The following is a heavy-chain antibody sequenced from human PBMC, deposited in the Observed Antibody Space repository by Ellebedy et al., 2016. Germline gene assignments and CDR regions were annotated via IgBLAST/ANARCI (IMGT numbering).Heavy chain of an antibody. Sequence: GGSLRLXCVGSGITFNDYAMHWVRQAPGKGLEWVAVISDDGSKKFYAESLKGRFTISRDDSKRTVYLQMNSLRREDTAVYYCSNGGDEPDFWGQGTLV. CDR1: GITFNDYA. CDR3: SNGGDEPDF. V-gene: IGHV3-30*18. J-gene: IGHJ4*02. CDR2: ISDDGSKK.